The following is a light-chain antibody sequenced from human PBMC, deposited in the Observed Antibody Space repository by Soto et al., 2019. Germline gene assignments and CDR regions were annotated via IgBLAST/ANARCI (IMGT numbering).Light chain of an antibody. CDR2: GAS. J-gene: IGKJ5*01. V-gene: IGKV3-20*01. CDR3: QQYGSSPQIT. Sequence: IVLTHSPGTLSLSPCERATLSFSASQAVGGTYLAWYQHKPGQAPRLLIYGASNRAAGIPDRFGGSGSGTDFTLTISRLEPEDFAVYYCQQYGSSPQITFGQGTRLEIK. CDR1: QAVGGTY.